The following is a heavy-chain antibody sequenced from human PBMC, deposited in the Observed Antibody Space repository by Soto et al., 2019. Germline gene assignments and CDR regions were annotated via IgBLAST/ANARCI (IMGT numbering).Heavy chain of an antibody. V-gene: IGHV1-8*01. CDR2: MNPNSGNT. J-gene: IGHJ5*02. D-gene: IGHD2-2*01. Sequence: ASVKVSCKASGYTFTSYDINWVRQATGQGLEWMGWMNPNSGNTGYAQKFQGRVTMTRNTSISTAYTELSSLRSEDTAVYYCARESSCSSTSCYSNWFDPWGQGTLVTVSS. CDR3: ARESSCSSTSCYSNWFDP. CDR1: GYTFTSYD.